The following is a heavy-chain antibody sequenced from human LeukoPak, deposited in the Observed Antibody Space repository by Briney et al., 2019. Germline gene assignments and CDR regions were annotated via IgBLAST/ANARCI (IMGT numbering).Heavy chain of an antibody. CDR3: SRESGAFCPFGY. CDR2: IYYSGST. CDR1: GDPINSYY. D-gene: IGHD1-26*01. J-gene: IGHJ4*02. Sequence: SETLSLTCTVSGDPINSYYWSWIRQPPGKGLEWIGHIYYSGSTNYNPSLKSRVTISIDTSKNQFSLNLTSVTAADTATYYCSRESGAFCPFGYWGQGTLVIVSS. V-gene: IGHV4-59*12.